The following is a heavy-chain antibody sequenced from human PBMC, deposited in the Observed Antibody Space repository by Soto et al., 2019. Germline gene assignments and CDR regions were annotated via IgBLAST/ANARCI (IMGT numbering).Heavy chain of an antibody. CDR1: GFTFSNAW. Sequence: EVQLVESGGGLVKPGGSLRLSCAASGFTFSNAWMSWVRQAPGTGLGWVGRIKSKSYGEATDYAAPVTGRFTISRDDSKNTLYLQMNSLKTEDTAVYYCTTEGLYSGGCDYWGQGALVTVSS. J-gene: IGHJ4*02. V-gene: IGHV3-15*01. CDR2: IKSKSYGEAT. D-gene: IGHD1-26*01. CDR3: TTEGLYSGGCDY.